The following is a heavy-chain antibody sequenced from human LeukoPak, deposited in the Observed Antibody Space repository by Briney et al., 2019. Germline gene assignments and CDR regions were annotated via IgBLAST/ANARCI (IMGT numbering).Heavy chain of an antibody. D-gene: IGHD3-10*01. J-gene: IGHJ6*03. CDR1: GFAFSRHG. V-gene: IGHV3-30*02. CDR3: AKGVGGSANYYYMDV. CDR2: IPYDGNNK. Sequence: GGSLRPFCAASGFAFSRHGIHWIRQAPGKGLEWVAFIPYDGNNKFYADSVKGRFTISRDNSKNTLYLQMNSLRAEDTSVYYCAKGVGGSANYYYMDVWGKGTTVTVSS.